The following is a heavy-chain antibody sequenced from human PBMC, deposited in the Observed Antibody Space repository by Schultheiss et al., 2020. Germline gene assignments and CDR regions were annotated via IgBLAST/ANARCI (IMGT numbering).Heavy chain of an antibody. CDR3: ARYSPRDDRDFDY. D-gene: IGHD5-18*01. Sequence: SQTLSLTCTVSGGSISSYYWSWIRQPPGKGLEWIGYIYHSGSTYYNPSLKSRVTISVDRSKNQFSLKLSSVTAADTAVYYCARYSPRDDRDFDYWGQGTLVTVSA. V-gene: IGHV4-59*04. CDR1: GGSISSYY. CDR2: IYHSGST. J-gene: IGHJ4*02.